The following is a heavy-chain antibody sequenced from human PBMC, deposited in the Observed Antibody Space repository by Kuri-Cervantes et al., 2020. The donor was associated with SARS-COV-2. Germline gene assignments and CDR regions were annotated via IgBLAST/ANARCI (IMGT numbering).Heavy chain of an antibody. CDR2: IWHDGSKN. D-gene: IGHD6-19*01. CDR3: ARDGDSGYSSGWFDY. CDR1: GFTFSSYG. V-gene: IGHV3-30*02. Sequence: GGSLRLSCAASGFTFSSYGMHWVRQAPGKGLEWVAFIWHDGSKNYYADSVKGRFTSSRDNSKNRLYLQMNSLRPEDTAVYYCARDGDSGYSSGWFDYWGQGTLVTVSS. J-gene: IGHJ4*02.